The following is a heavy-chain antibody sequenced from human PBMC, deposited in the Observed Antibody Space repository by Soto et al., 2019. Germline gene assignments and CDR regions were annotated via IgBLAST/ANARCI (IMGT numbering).Heavy chain of an antibody. J-gene: IGHJ4*02. V-gene: IGHV1-46*01. CDR1: GYTFTSYY. CDR2: IEPSGGSK. D-gene: IGHD4-17*01. CDR3: ARTTMTFYYFDF. Sequence: GASVKISCKASGYTFTSYYMHWVRQAPGQWLEWMGVIEPSGGSKSYIQKFQGRITMTRDTSTSTVYMELSSLRSEDTAVYYCARTTMTFYYFDFWGQGTLVTVSS.